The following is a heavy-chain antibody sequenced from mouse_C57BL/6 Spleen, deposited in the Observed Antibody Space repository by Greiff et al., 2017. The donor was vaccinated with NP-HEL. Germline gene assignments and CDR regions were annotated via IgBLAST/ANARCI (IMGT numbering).Heavy chain of an antibody. Sequence: EVQVVESEGGLVQPGSSMKLSCTASGFTFSDYYMAWVRQVPEKGLEWVANINYDGSSTYYLDSLKSRFTISGATATNILYLQLSSLKSEDAAAYYCGRGGQACWYFDVWGKGTTVTVSS. J-gene: IGHJ1*03. CDR2: INYDGSST. CDR3: GRGGQACWYFDV. CDR1: GFTFSDYY. D-gene: IGHD3-2*02. V-gene: IGHV5-16*01.